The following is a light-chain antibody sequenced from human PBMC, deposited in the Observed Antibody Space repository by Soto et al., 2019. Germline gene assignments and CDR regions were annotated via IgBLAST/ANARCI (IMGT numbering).Light chain of an antibody. CDR3: LQYSSYWT. CDR1: QSISSW. Sequence: DIQMTQSPSTLSASVGDRVTITCRASQSISSWLAWYQQKPGKAPKLLIYHASSLESGVPSRFSGSGSGTEFTLTISSLQPDDFATYYCLQYSSYWTFGQGTKVDIK. V-gene: IGKV1-5*01. J-gene: IGKJ1*01. CDR2: HAS.